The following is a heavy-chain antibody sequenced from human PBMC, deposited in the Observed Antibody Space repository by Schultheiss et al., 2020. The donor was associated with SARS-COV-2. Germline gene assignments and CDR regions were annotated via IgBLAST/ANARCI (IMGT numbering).Heavy chain of an antibody. J-gene: IGHJ4*02. CDR3: ATYSSGWYAANTDY. CDR2: IYYSGST. CDR1: GGSISSYY. V-gene: IGHV4-59*05. Sequence: SETLSLTCTVSGGSISSYYWSWIRQPPGKGLEWIGSIYYSGSTYYNPSLKSRVTISVDTSKNQFSLKLSSVTAADTAVYYCATYSSGWYAANTDYWGQGTLVTVSS. D-gene: IGHD6-19*01.